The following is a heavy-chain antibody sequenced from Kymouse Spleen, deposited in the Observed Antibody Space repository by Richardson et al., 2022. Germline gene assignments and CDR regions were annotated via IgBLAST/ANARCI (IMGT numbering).Heavy chain of an antibody. CDR3: ARDGYYDFWSGYSPYYYYYGMDV. V-gene: IGHV1-18*01. J-gene: IGHJ6*02. CDR1: GYTFTSYG. Sequence: QVQLVQSGAEVKKPGASVKVSCKASGYTFTSYGISWVRQAPGQGLEWMGWISAYNGNTNYAQKLQGRVTMTTDTSTSTAYMELRSLRSDDTAVYYCARDGYYDFWSGYSPYYYYYGMDVWGQGTTVTVSS. CDR2: ISAYNGNT. D-gene: IGHD3-3*01.